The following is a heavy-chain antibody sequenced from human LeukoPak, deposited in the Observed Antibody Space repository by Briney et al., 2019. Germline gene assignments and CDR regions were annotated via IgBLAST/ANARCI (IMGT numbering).Heavy chain of an antibody. D-gene: IGHD6-13*01. CDR3: ARETTGYSSSSLPV. Sequence: GGSLRLSCAASGFTFSSYAMTWVRQAPGKGLVWVSRINSDGSSTSYADSVKGRFTISRDNAKNTLYLQMNSLRAEDTAVYYCARETTGYSSSSLPVWGQGTTVTVSS. CDR2: INSDGSST. CDR1: GFTFSSYA. V-gene: IGHV3-74*01. J-gene: IGHJ6*02.